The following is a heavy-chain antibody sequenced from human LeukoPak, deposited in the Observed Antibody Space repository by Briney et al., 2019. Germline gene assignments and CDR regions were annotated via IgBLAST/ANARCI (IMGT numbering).Heavy chain of an antibody. CDR3: ASRYYDLWSGSFNMDV. CDR2: IYYSGST. D-gene: IGHD3-3*01. V-gene: IGHV4-39*01. Sequence: SETLSLTCTVSGGSISSSSYYWGWIRQPPGKGLEWIGSIYYSGSTYYNPSLKSRVTISVATSKNQFSLKLSSVTAADTAVYYCASRYYDLWSGSFNMDVWGKGTTVTVSS. J-gene: IGHJ6*03. CDR1: GGSISSSSYY.